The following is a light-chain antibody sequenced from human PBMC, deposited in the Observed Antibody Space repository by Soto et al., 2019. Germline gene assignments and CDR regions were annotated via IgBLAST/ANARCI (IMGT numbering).Light chain of an antibody. V-gene: IGKV3-11*01. Sequence: EIVLTQSPGTLSFSPGERATLSCRSSQSFSSYLAWYQQKPGQAPRLLIYDASNRATGIPARFSGSGSGTDFTLTISSLEPEDFAVYYCQQRSNWPSTFGQGTRLEIK. CDR3: QQRSNWPST. CDR1: QSFSSY. CDR2: DAS. J-gene: IGKJ5*01.